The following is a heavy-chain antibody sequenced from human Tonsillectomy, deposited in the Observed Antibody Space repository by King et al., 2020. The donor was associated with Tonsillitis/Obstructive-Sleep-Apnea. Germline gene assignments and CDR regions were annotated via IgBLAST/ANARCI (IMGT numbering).Heavy chain of an antibody. D-gene: IGHD2-8*01. J-gene: IGHJ3*02. CDR1: GGSISSYY. Sequence: QLQESGPGLVKPSETLSLTCTVSGGSISSYYWSWIRQPPGKGLECIGYIYYSGGTNYNPSLKSRVTISVDTSKKQFSLKLSSVTAADTAVYYCAREGAVMNAFDIWGQGTMVTVSS. CDR2: IYYSGGT. V-gene: IGHV4-59*01. CDR3: AREGAVMNAFDI.